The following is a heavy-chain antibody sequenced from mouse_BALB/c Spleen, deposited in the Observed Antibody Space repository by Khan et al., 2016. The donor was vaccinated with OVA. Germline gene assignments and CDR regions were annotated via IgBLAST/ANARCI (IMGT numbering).Heavy chain of an antibody. CDR2: MWAGGST. CDR3: ARPYYGSAWFAY. V-gene: IGHV2-9*02. Sequence: QVQLKESGPGLVAPSQSLSIICTVSGFSLTSYGVHWVRQPPGKGLEWLGVMWAGGSTNYNSALMSRLSISIDNSKSQVFLKMNSLQTDATAMYCCARPYYGSAWFAYWGQGTLVTVSA. D-gene: IGHD1-1*01. CDR1: GFSLTSYG. J-gene: IGHJ3*01.